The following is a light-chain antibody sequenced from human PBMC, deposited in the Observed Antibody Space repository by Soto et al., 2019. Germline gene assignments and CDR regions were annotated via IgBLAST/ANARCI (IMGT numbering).Light chain of an antibody. CDR2: GNS. V-gene: IGLV1-40*01. CDR1: SSNIGAGYD. Sequence: QSVLTQPPSVSGPPGKRVTISCTGSSSNIGAGYDVHWYQQLPGTAPKLLIYGNSNRPSGVPDRFSGSKSGTSASLAITGLHAEDEADYDCQSYDSSLSGWVFGGGTKVTVL. J-gene: IGLJ3*02. CDR3: QSYDSSLSGWV.